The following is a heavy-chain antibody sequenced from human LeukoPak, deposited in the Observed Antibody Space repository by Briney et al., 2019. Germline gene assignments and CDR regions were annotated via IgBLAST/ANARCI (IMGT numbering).Heavy chain of an antibody. CDR2: ISGSGGST. CDR3: AKRGVVIRVILVGFHKEAYYFDS. V-gene: IGHV3-23*01. CDR1: GFTFSSYA. Sequence: GGSLRLSCAASGFTFSSYAMHWVRQAPGKGLEWVAGISGSGGSTNYADSVKGRFTISRDNPKNTLFLQMNSLRAEDTAVYFCAKRGVVIRVILVGFHKEAYYFDSWGQGALVTVSS. J-gene: IGHJ4*02. D-gene: IGHD3-22*01.